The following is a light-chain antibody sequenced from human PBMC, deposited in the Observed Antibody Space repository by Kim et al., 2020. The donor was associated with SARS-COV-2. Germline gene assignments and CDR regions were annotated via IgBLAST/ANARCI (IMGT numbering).Light chain of an antibody. V-gene: IGKV3-15*01. J-gene: IGKJ1*01. CDR1: QGVSSN. CDR2: GAS. Sequence: DTVMTQSPATLSGSPGEKATLSCRASQGVSSNLAWFQQKPGQAPRLLIYGASTRATGTPARFRGSGTGTEFTLTISSLQSEDSATYYCQQYTYWPTFGQGTKVDIK. CDR3: QQYTYWPT.